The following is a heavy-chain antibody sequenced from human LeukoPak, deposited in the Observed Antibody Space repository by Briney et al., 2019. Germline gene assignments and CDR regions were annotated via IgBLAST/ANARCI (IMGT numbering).Heavy chain of an antibody. J-gene: IGHJ4*02. V-gene: IGHV4-39*01. D-gene: IGHD6-19*01. Sequence: KSSETLSLTCSASGGYINTRSYFWGWIRQSPGKGLEWIASMYYSGTTYYNPSLKSRVTISVDTLKSQLSLKLSSVTAADTAVYYCARQRGSGWYHPHLFWGQGILVTVSS. CDR2: MYYSGTT. CDR1: GGYINTRSYF. CDR3: ARQRGSGWYHPHLF.